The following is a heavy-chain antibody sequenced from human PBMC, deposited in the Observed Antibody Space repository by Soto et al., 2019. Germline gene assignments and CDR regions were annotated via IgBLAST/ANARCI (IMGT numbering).Heavy chain of an antibody. V-gene: IGHV1-69*02. CDR3: ARAAPSGYLNF. D-gene: IGHD5-18*01. Sequence: QVQLVPSGAEVKKPGSSVKVSCKASGGTFSSYTISWVRQAPGQGLEWMGRIIPLLGIANYAQKFQGRATITADNFTSTAYMELSSLRSEDPAVSYWARAAPSGYLNFCGQGSLVTVSS. CDR2: IIPLLGIA. CDR1: GGTFSSYT. J-gene: IGHJ4*02.